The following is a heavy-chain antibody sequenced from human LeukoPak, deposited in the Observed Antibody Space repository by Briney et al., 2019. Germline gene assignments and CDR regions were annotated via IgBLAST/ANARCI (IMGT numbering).Heavy chain of an antibody. V-gene: IGHV1-18*01. J-gene: IGHJ4*02. CDR1: GYTFTSYG. Sequence: GASVKVSCKASGYTFTSYGISWVRQAPGQGLEWMGWISAYNGNTNYAQELQGRVTMATDTSTSTAYMELRSLRSDDTAVYYCARDAADIVVVPALQHYYFDYWGQGTPVTVSS. D-gene: IGHD2-2*01. CDR3: ARDAADIVVVPALQHYYFDY. CDR2: ISAYNGNT.